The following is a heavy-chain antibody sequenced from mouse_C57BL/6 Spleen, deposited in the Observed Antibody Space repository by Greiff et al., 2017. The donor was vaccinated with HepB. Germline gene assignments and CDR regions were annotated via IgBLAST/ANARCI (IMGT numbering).Heavy chain of an antibody. Sequence: VQRVESGPGLVQPSQSLSITCTVSGFSLTSYGVHWVRQSPGKGLEWLGVIWRGGSTDYNAAFMSRLSITKDNSKSQVFFKMNSLQADDTAIYYCAKNENGYPYYFDYWGQGTTLTVSS. D-gene: IGHD2-2*01. CDR2: IWRGGST. CDR1: GFSLTSYG. CDR3: AKNENGYPYYFDY. V-gene: IGHV2-5*01. J-gene: IGHJ2*01.